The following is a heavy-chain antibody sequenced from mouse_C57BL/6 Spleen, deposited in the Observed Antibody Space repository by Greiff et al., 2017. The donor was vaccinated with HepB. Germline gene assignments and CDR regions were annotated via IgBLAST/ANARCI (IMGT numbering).Heavy chain of an antibody. CDR1: GYTFTNYW. J-gene: IGHJ4*01. D-gene: IGHD1-1*01. CDR3: AGRNYGYAMDY. CDR2: IYPGGGYT. Sequence: QVQLKESGAELVRPGTSVKMSCKASGYTFTNYWIGWAKQRPGHGLEWIGDIYPGGGYTNYNEKFKGKATLTADKSSSTAYMQFSSLTSEDSAIYYCAGRNYGYAMDYWGQGTSVTVSS. V-gene: IGHV1-63*01.